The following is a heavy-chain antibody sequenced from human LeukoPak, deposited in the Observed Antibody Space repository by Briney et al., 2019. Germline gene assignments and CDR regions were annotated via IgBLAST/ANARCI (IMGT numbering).Heavy chain of an antibody. CDR3: ASGGYYNDY. CDR2: INSDGSST. V-gene: IGHV3-74*01. CDR1: GLTFSKYW. J-gene: IGHJ4*02. D-gene: IGHD3-16*01. Sequence: PGGSLRLSCAASGLTFSKYWMHWVRQAPGKGLVWVSHINSDGSSTAYADSVKGRFTISRDNAKNTLYLQMNSLRADDTAVCYCASGGYYNDYWGQGTLVTVSS.